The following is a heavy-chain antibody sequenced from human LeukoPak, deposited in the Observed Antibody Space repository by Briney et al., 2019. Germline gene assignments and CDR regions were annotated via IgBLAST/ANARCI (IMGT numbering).Heavy chain of an antibody. CDR1: GFTFTSYA. Sequence: GGSLRLSCAASGFTFTSYAMSWVRQAPGKGLEWVSSVSGSGDGTYYADSVKGRFTISRDNSKKTLDLHMDSLRAEDTAVYYYAKERLGGNCGDYAVDYWGQGTMVTVSS. CDR3: AKERLGGNCGDYAVDY. D-gene: IGHD4-17*01. CDR2: VSGSGDGT. J-gene: IGHJ4*02. V-gene: IGHV3-23*01.